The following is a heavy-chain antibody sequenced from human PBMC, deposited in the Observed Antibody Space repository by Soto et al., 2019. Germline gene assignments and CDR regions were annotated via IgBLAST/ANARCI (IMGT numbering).Heavy chain of an antibody. CDR1: GFTFSTYA. D-gene: IGHD4-17*01. J-gene: IGHJ4*02. Sequence: GGSLRLSCEASGFTFSTYAMTWVRQAPGKGLEWVSSVRDSGANTYYAESVKGRFTVSRDNSKSTVYLQMSSLRGNDTALYFCARSRRTYGDYYDLWSQGTVVTVSS. CDR2: VRDSGANT. CDR3: ARSRRTYGDYYDL. V-gene: IGHV3-23*01.